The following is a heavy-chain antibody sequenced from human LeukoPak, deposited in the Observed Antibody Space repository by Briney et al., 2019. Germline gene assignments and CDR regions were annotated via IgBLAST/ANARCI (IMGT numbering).Heavy chain of an antibody. D-gene: IGHD6-25*01. CDR3: ARSGYSSGPFDY. J-gene: IGHJ4*02. CDR2: LYHSGST. V-gene: IGHV4-38-2*02. CDR1: AYSISSAYY. Sequence: SETLSLTCTVSAYSISSAYYWGWIRQPPGKGLEWIGSLYHSGSTYYNPSLKSRVTMSVDTSKNQFSLKLSSVTAADTAVFYCARSGYSSGPFDYWGQGTLVTVSS.